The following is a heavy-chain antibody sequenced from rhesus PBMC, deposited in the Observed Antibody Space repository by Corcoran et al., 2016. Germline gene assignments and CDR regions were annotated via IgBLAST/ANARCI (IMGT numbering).Heavy chain of an antibody. CDR3: GNGPWDRPCDY. V-gene: IGHV4-169*02. CDR1: GGSISSSY. J-gene: IGHJ4*01. Sequence: QVQLQESGPGLVKPSETLSVTCAVSGGSISSSYWSWIRQAPGKGLEWMGEIYGSGNRTNYNPSLKGGVTLAVDTSKNQFSLKLSSVTAADTAVYYCGNGPWDRPCDYWGQGVLVTVSS. D-gene: IGHD1-44*01. CDR2: IYGSGNRT.